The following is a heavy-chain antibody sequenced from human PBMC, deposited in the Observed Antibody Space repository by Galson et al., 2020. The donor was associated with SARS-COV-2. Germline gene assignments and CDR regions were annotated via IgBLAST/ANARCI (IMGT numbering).Heavy chain of an antibody. CDR1: GYTFNDYY. Sequence: ASVKVSCKASGYTFNDYYIHWVRQAPGQGLEWMGWIKPDSGGTTYAQKFQGRVTMTRDTSISTAYMELNSLRSGNTAVYFWARNKEQRLLFVWLNSGGQG. D-gene: IGHD2-21*02. V-gene: IGHV1-2*02. CDR3: ARNKEQRLLFVWLNS. CDR2: IKPDSGGT. J-gene: IGHJ5*01.